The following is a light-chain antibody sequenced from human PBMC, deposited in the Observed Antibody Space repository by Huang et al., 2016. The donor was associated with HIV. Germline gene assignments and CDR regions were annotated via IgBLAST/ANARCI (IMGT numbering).Light chain of an antibody. CDR1: QTVTHN. J-gene: IGKJ1*01. V-gene: IGKV3-15*01. CDR3: QQYNDWPRT. CDR2: GAF. Sequence: EIVMTQSPVTLSVSPGERATLSCRASQTVTHNLAWYQQKPGQPPRVLCYGAFRRAAGIPAKFSASGSGTEFTLAISNLQSEDFAVYYCQQYNDWPRTFGQGTKVESK.